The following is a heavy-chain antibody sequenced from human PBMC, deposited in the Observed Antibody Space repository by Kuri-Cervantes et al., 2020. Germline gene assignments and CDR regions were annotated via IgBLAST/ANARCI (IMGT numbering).Heavy chain of an antibody. Sequence: GGSLRLSCAASGFTFSDYYMTWIRQAPGKGLEWVAVISYDGSNKYYADSVKGRFTISRDNSKNTLYLQMNSLRAEDTAVYYCATSSRAEYYFDYWGQGTLVTVSS. J-gene: IGHJ4*02. CDR3: ATSSRAEYYFDY. V-gene: IGHV3-30-3*01. CDR2: ISYDGSNK. CDR1: GFTFSDYY.